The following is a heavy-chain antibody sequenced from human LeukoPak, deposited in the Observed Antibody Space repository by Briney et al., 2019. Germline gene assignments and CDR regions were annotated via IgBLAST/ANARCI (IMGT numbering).Heavy chain of an antibody. CDR2: ISSSSSYI. CDR1: GFTFSSYS. V-gene: IGHV3-21*01. CDR3: ARSREKALSIAAAGGDY. D-gene: IGHD6-13*01. J-gene: IGHJ4*02. Sequence: NTGGSLRLSCAASGFTFSSYSMNWVRQAPGKGLEWVSSISSSSSYIYYADSVKGRFTISRDNAKNSLYLQMNSLRAEDTAVYYCARSREKALSIAAAGGDYWGQGTLVTVSS.